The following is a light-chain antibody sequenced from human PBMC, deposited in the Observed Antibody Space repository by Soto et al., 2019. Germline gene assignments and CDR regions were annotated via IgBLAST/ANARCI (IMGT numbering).Light chain of an antibody. CDR3: QQYNNWIT. V-gene: IGKV3-15*01. J-gene: IGKJ5*01. CDR2: GAS. Sequence: EIVMTQSPATLSVSPGERATLSCRASQSVSSNLAWYQQKPGQAPRLLIYGASTRATGIPARCSGSGSGTAITLTISSLQSEDFAVYYCQQYNNWITFGQGTRLEIK. CDR1: QSVSSN.